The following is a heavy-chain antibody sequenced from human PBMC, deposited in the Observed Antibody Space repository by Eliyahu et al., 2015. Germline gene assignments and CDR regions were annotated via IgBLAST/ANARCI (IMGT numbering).Heavy chain of an antibody. CDR1: GGSFSGYY. CDR3: ARSLWGARRGDY. CDR2: INHSGST. J-gene: IGHJ4*02. Sequence: QVQLQQWGAGLLKPSETLSLTCAVYGGSFSGYYWSWIRQPPGKGLEWIGEINHSGSTNYNPSLKSRVTISVDTSKNQFSLKLSSVTAADTAVYYCARSLWGARRGDYWGQGTLVTVSS. V-gene: IGHV4-34*01. D-gene: IGHD6-6*01.